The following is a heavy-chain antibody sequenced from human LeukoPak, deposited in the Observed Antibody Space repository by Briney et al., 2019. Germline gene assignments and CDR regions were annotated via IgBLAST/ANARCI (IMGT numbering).Heavy chain of an antibody. J-gene: IGHJ6*02. CDR3: ASQNYYYGMDV. V-gene: IGHV4-34*01. CDR1: GGSFSGYY. D-gene: IGHD2/OR15-2a*01. CDR2: IYYSGST. Sequence: SETLPLTCAVYGGSFSGYYWSWIRQPPGKGLEWFGSIYYSGSTYYNPSLMSRVTISVDTSKNHFSLNLTSVTAADTTVYYCASQNYYYGMDVWGQGTTVTVSS.